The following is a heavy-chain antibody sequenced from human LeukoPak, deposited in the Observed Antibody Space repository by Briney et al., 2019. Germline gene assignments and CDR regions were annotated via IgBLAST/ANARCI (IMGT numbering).Heavy chain of an antibody. V-gene: IGHV1-18*01. CDR2: ISAYNGNT. Sequence: ASVKVSCKASGYTFTSYGISWVRQAPGQGLEWMGWISAYNGNTNYAQKLQGRVTMTTDTSTSTAYMELSSLRSEDTAVYYCARLGPHYYGSGNIIDYWGQGTLVTVSS. CDR1: GYTFTSYG. D-gene: IGHD3-10*01. J-gene: IGHJ4*02. CDR3: ARLGPHYYGSGNIIDY.